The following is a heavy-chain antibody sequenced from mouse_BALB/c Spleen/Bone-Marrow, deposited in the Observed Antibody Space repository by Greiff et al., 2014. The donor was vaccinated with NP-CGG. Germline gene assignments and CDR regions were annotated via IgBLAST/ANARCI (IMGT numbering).Heavy chain of an antibody. CDR1: GYTFTDYA. V-gene: IGHV1S137*01. CDR2: ISTYYGDA. CDR3: ARRADSSGYVDAMDY. Sequence: QVQLQQPGAELVRPGVSVKISCKGSGYTFTDYAMHWAKQSHAKSLEWIGVISTYYGDASYNQKFKGKATMTVDKSSSTAYMELARLTSEDSAIYYCARRADSSGYVDAMDYWGQGTSVTVSS. D-gene: IGHD3-2*01. J-gene: IGHJ4*01.